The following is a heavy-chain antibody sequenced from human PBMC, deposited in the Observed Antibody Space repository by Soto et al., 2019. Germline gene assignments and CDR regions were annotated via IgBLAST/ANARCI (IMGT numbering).Heavy chain of an antibody. D-gene: IGHD5-12*01. V-gene: IGHV4-31*03. Sequence: SETLSLTCTVSGGSISSGVYYWSWIRQHPGKGLEWIGYIYYSGSTYYNPSLKSRVTISVDTSKNQFSLKLSSVTAADTAVYYCARAQVATCYFDYWGQGTLVTVSS. CDR3: ARAQVATCYFDY. CDR1: GGSISSGVYY. J-gene: IGHJ4*02. CDR2: IYYSGST.